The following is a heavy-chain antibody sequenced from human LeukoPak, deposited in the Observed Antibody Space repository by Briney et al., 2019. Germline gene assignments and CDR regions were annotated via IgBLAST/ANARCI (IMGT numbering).Heavy chain of an antibody. V-gene: IGHV1-2*02. CDR1: GYTFTDYY. CDR2: INPNNGGT. J-gene: IGHJ4*02. D-gene: IGHD4/OR15-4a*01. Sequence: ASLKVSCKSSGYTFTDYYLRWVRQAPGQGLEWMGCINPNNGGTTYAQKFQGRVTMTTDTSISTAYMELSSLRSDDTAVYYCAKDQGYANPEDSWGQGTLVTVSS. CDR3: AKDQGYANPEDS.